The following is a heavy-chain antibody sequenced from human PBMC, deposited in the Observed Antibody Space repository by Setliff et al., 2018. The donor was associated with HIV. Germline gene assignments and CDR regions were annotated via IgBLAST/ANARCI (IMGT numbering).Heavy chain of an antibody. Sequence: PSETLSLTCSVSGGSISTSSYYWGWIRQPPGKRLEWIGSIYNGANTYYNPSLKSRVTISVDTSRNHFSLELSSVTAADTAIYFCARGGPTVAYAVDVWGQGTTVTVSS. V-gene: IGHV4-39*02. J-gene: IGHJ6*02. CDR3: ARGGPTVAYAVDV. D-gene: IGHD4-17*01. CDR1: GGSISTSSYY. CDR2: IYNGANT.